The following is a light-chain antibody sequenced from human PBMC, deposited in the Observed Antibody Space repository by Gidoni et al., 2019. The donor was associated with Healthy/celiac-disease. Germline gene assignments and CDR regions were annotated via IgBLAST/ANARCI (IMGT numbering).Light chain of an antibody. CDR1: KLGDKY. CDR3: QAWDSSTVV. CDR2: QDS. V-gene: IGLV3-1*01. J-gene: IGLJ2*01. Sequence: SYELTQQPSVSVSPGQTASITCSGDKLGDKYACWYQQKPGQSPVLVIYQDSKRPSGIPERFSGSTSGNTAPLTISGTQAMDEADYYCQAWDSSTVVFGGGTKLTVL.